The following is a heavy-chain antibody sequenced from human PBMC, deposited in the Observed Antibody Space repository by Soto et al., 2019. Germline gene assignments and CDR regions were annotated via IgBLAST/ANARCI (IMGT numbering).Heavy chain of an antibody. V-gene: IGHV3-23*01. J-gene: IGHJ6*02. CDR3: ATIHKGGKPMDV. Sequence: PVGSLRLSCAASGFTFSSYAMSWVRQAPGKGLEWVSAISGSGGSTYYADSVKGRFTISRDNSKNTLYLQMNSLRAEDTAVYYCATIHKGGKPMDVWGQGTTVTVSS. CDR1: GFTFSSYA. CDR2: ISGSGGST. D-gene: IGHD3-10*01.